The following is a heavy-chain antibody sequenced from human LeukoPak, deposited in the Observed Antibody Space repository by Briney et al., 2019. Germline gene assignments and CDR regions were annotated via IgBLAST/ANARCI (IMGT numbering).Heavy chain of an antibody. D-gene: IGHD2-15*01. CDR1: GYTFTSYY. V-gene: IGHV1-18*04. Sequence: ASVKVSCKASGYTFTSYYMHWVRQAPGQGLEWMGWNSVHDGHTNYAEKFQGRVTMTADTSTNTAYMELTSLTSDDTAVYYCARYGCNSLACYEDYWGQGTLVTVSS. CDR2: NSVHDGHT. CDR3: ARYGCNSLACYEDY. J-gene: IGHJ4*02.